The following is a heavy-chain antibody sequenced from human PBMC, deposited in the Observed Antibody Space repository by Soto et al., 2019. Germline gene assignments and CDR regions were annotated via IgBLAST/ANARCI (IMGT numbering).Heavy chain of an antibody. V-gene: IGHV3-15*07. CDR2: IKSKPDGETT. CDR3: ATGGYYFDY. Sequence: EEQLVESGGGLVKPGGSLRLSCAGSGFTFSNAWMNWVRQAPGKGLEWVGRIKSKPDGETTEYAAPVKGRFTISRDDSKHMVYLQMSSLTTEDTAVYFCATGGYYFDYWGQGTLVTVSS. CDR1: GFTFSNAW. J-gene: IGHJ4*02.